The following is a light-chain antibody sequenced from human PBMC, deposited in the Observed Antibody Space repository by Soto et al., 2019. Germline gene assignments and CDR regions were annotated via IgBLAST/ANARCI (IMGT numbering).Light chain of an antibody. CDR1: QDISNY. J-gene: IGKJ3*01. CDR2: GAS. Sequence: DLQMTQSPSSLSASVGDRVTITCQASQDISNYLNWYQQKPGQAPKLLIYGASNLETGVPSRFSGSASGTHFSFTISSLQPEDIATYYCQQYDNLPFTFGPGTKVDIK. CDR3: QQYDNLPFT. V-gene: IGKV1-33*01.